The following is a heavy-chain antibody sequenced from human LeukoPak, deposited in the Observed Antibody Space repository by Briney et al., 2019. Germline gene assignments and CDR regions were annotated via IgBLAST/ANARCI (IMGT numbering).Heavy chain of an antibody. V-gene: IGHV1-69*05. CDR2: IIPIFGTA. D-gene: IGHD3-22*01. CDR3: APPGPPGLDYYNRRGYGEA. J-gene: IGHJ5*02. CDR1: GGTFSSYA. Sequence: SVKVSCKASGGTFSSYAISWVRQAPGQGLEWMGGIIPIFGTANYAQKFQGRVTITTDESTSTAYMELSSLRSEDTAVYYCAPPGPPGLDYYNRRGYGEAWGQGTLVTVSS.